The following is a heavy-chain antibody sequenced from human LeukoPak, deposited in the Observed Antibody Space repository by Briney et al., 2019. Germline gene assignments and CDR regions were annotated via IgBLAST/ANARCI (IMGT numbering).Heavy chain of an antibody. Sequence: GGSLRLSCAASGFTFTNYWMTWVRQAPGKGLEWVANINQDGSVIYYVDSLKGRFTISRDNAKNSLYLQMDSLRVEDTAVYYCARDPRTAIRSEYFQHWGQGTLVTVSS. CDR3: ARDPRTAIRSEYFQH. CDR2: INQDGSVI. J-gene: IGHJ1*01. V-gene: IGHV3-7*03. CDR1: GFTFTNYW. D-gene: IGHD2-2*02.